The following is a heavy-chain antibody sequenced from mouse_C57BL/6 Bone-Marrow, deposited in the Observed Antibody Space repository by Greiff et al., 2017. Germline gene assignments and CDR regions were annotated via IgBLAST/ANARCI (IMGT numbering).Heavy chain of an antibody. CDR2: ISDGGSYT. V-gene: IGHV5-4*01. D-gene: IGHD2-3*01. J-gene: IGHJ2*01. CDR3: ARDNGYYVFDY. CDR1: GFTFSSYA. Sequence: EVNVVESGGGLVKPGGSLKLSCAASGFTFSSYAMSWVRQTPEKRLEWVATISDGGSYTYYPDNVKGRFTISRDNAKNNLYLQMSHLKSEDTAMXYCARDNGYYVFDYWGQGTTLTVSS.